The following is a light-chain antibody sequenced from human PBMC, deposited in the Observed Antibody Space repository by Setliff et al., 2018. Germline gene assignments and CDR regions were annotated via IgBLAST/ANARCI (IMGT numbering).Light chain of an antibody. CDR2: EVT. J-gene: IGLJ1*01. CDR3: TSYAGSNDYV. V-gene: IGLV2-8*01. CDR1: SSDVGGYKY. Sequence: QSALTQPPSASGSPGQSVTISCTGTSSDVGGYKYVSWFQQHPSKAPKLMIYEVTKRPSGVPDRFSGSKSGNTASLTVSVLQAEDEADYYCTSYAGSNDYVFGTGTKVTVL.